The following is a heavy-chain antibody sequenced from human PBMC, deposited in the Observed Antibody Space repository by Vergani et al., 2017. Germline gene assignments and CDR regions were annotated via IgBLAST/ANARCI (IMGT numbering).Heavy chain of an antibody. J-gene: IGHJ6*02. V-gene: IGHV3-23*01. CDR3: AKVVYGSSTSCDEGRGYYYGMGV. CDR2: ISGSGGNT. CDR1: GFTFSSYA. D-gene: IGHD2-2*01. Sequence: EVQLLESGGGLVQPGGSLRLSCAASGFTFSSYAMSWVRQVPGKGLEWVSGISGSGGNTYYAHSVKGRFTISRDNSKNTLYLQMNSLRADDTAVYYCAKVVYGSSTSCDEGRGYYYGMGVWGQGTTVTFSS.